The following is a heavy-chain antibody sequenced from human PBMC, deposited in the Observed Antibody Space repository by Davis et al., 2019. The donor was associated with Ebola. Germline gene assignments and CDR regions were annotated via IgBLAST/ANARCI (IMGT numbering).Heavy chain of an antibody. CDR1: GFTFSSYS. CDR2: ISLSSSTI. Sequence: GESLKISCAASGFTFSSYSMSWVRQAPGKGLEWVAYISLSSSTIYYADSVKGRFTISRDNSKNTLYLQMNSLRAEDTAVYYCAAKFYWGQGTLVTVSS. J-gene: IGHJ4*02. V-gene: IGHV3-48*01. CDR3: AAKFY.